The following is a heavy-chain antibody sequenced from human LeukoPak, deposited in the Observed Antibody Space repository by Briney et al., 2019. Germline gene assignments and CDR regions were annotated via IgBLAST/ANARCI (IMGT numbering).Heavy chain of an antibody. V-gene: IGHV3-33*01. CDR2: IWYDGSDT. CDR1: GFTFSTYG. CDR3: ARDAAIVGATNFDY. Sequence: GGSLRLSCAASGFTFSTYGMHWVRQAPGKGLEWVAVIWYDGSDTYYADSVKGRFTISRDNSKNTLYLQMNSLRAEDTAVYFCARDAAIVGATNFDYWGQGTLVTVSS. D-gene: IGHD1-26*01. J-gene: IGHJ4*02.